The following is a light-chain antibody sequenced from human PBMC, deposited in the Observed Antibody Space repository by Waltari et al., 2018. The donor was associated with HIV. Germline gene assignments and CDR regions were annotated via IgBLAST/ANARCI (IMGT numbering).Light chain of an antibody. Sequence: QSALTQPPSASGSPGQSVTISCTGTSSDVGGYNYVSWYQQHPGKAPKLMIYEVSKRPPGVPDRFSCSKSGNTASLTVSGLQAEDEADYYCSSYAGSNLGVFGGGTKLTVL. J-gene: IGLJ2*01. CDR3: SSYAGSNLGV. V-gene: IGLV2-8*01. CDR2: EVS. CDR1: SSDVGGYNY.